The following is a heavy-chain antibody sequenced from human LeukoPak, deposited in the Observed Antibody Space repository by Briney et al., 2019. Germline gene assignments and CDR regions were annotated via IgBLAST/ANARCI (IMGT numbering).Heavy chain of an antibody. CDR3: ARDGETFGELF. D-gene: IGHD3-10*01. J-gene: IGHJ4*02. CDR1: GFTVSSNY. Sequence: GGSLRLSCEASGFTVSSNYMSWVRQAPGKGLEWVANIKGDGSEKYYVNSMKGRVTISRDNAKSSLYLQMDSLRAEDTAVYYCARDGETFGELFWGQGTLVTVSS. V-gene: IGHV3-7*01. CDR2: IKGDGSEK.